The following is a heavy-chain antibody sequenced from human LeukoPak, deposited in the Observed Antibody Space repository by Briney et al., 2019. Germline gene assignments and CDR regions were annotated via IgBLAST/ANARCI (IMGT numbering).Heavy chain of an antibody. D-gene: IGHD6-19*01. Sequence: GGSLRLSCAASGSIFSIYAMSWVRQAPGKGLEWVSGISGSGGKTYYADSVKGRFTISRDNSKNTLYVQMNRLRAEDTAVYYCANTARAGWYFDYWGQGTLVTVSS. CDR3: ANTARAGWYFDY. CDR2: ISGSGGKT. V-gene: IGHV3-23*01. CDR1: GSIFSIYA. J-gene: IGHJ4*02.